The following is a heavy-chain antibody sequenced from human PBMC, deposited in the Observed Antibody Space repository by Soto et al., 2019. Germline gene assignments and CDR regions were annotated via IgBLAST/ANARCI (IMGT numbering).Heavy chain of an antibody. Sequence: SETLSLTCTVSGGPINNSPPDWGWSRQPPGGGLEWIGTLHYGGTVYYNPSLKSRVTISVETSKNQFSLQVNSVTAADTAVYYCTRHPRTPDYWGQGTLVTVSS. D-gene: IGHD2-15*01. CDR2: LHYGGTV. CDR1: GGPINNSPPD. J-gene: IGHJ4*02. CDR3: TRHPRTPDY. V-gene: IGHV4-39*01.